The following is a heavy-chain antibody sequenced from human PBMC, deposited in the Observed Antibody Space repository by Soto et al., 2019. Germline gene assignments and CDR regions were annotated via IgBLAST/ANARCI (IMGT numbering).Heavy chain of an antibody. J-gene: IGHJ4*02. V-gene: IGHV3-23*01. CDR2: ISGSDGRT. CDR1: GFTFSSYA. Sequence: EVQLLESGGGLVRPGGSLRLSCAASGFTFSSYAMSWVRQAPGKGLEWVSTISGSDGRTNSTDSVKGRFTISRDNSRNTAYLQMNSLRVEDTDVYYCAKGVSQYTPLALFDYWGRGTLVTVSS. D-gene: IGHD5-18*01. CDR3: AKGVSQYTPLALFDY.